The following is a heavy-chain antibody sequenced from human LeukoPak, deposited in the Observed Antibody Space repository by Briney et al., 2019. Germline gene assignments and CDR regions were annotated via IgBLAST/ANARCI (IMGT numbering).Heavy chain of an antibody. D-gene: IGHD3-22*01. V-gene: IGHV4-34*01. CDR3: AGLRRYYDSSGYYYI. CDR2: INHSGTT. CDR1: GEFFSGYV. J-gene: IGHJ4*02. Sequence: SETLSLTCGVSGEFFSGYVWSWIRQPPGKGLEWIGDINHSGTTKYNPSLKSRVTISVDTSKNQFSLKLSSVTAADTAVYFCAGLRRYYDSSGYYYIWGQGTLVTVSS.